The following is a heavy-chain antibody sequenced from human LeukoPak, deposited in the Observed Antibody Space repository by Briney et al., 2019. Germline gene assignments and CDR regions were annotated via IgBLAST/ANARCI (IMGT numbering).Heavy chain of an antibody. J-gene: IGHJ4*02. D-gene: IGHD2-2*01. V-gene: IGHV4-4*02. CDR1: GFTFSNAW. CDR3: ANKVYCSTTSCYHAGY. CDR2: IYHSGTT. Sequence: PGGSLRLSCAASGFTFSNAWMSWVRQAPGKGLEWIGEIYHSGTTNYNPSLKSRVTISFDTSKNQFSLNLRSVTAADTAVYYCANKVYCSTTSCYHAGYWGQGTLVTVSS.